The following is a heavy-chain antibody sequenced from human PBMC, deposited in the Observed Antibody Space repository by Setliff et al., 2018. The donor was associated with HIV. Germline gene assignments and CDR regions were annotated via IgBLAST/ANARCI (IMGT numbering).Heavy chain of an antibody. CDR1: GGSFSGYY. J-gene: IGHJ4*02. CDR2: INHSGST. V-gene: IGHV4-34*01. D-gene: IGHD5-12*01. CDR3: ARQVSIPGVAITPVDY. Sequence: SETLSLTCAVYGGSFSGYYWSWIRQPPGKGLEWIGEINHSGSTNYNPSLKGRVTISVDTSKNQFSLRLTSVTAADTAIYYCARQVSIPGVAITPVDYWGQGALVTVSS.